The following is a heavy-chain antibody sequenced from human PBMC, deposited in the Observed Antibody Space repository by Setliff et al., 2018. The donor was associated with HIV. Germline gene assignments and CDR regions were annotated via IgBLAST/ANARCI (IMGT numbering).Heavy chain of an antibody. V-gene: IGHV3-48*04. CDR2: INSGSSSI. J-gene: IGHJ3*02. Sequence: PGGSLRLSCAASGFRFSRYSMNWVRQAPGKGLEWVAYINSGSSSIFYGDSVKVRFTISRDDAENSLLLHMDSLRAEDTAVYYCAREITGWFGELASAFDIWGQGTLVTVSS. CDR1: GFRFSRYS. CDR3: AREITGWFGELASAFDI. D-gene: IGHD3-10*01.